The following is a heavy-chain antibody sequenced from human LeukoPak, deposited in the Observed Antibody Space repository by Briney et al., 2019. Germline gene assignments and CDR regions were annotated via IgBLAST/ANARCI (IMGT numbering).Heavy chain of an antibody. CDR3: ARDPGLLGTYYYYGMDV. J-gene: IGHJ6*02. CDR1: GDSVSSNSAA. Sequence: SQTLSLTCAISGDSVSSNSAAWNWIRQSPSRGLEWLGRTYYRSKWYNDYAVSVKSQITINPDTSKNQFSLQLNSVTPEDTAVYYCARDPGLLGTYYYYGMDVWGQGTTVTVSS. V-gene: IGHV6-1*01. D-gene: IGHD1-26*01. CDR2: TYYRSKWYN.